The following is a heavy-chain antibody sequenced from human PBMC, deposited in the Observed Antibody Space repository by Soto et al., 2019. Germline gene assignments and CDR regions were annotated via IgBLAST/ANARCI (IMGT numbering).Heavy chain of an antibody. Sequence: QVQVVQSGAEVKKPGSSVKVSCKTSGGTFSTSAISWVRQAPGQGLEWMGGIMPSFRTADYGQKFQGRHTITADESASTAYLELSSLGSEDTAVYYCARDKDRAQLGGNYYYIMDVWGQGTTVTVTS. J-gene: IGHJ6*02. D-gene: IGHD3-3*02. CDR2: IMPSFRTA. CDR1: GGTFSTSA. CDR3: ARDKDRAQLGGNYYYIMDV. V-gene: IGHV1-69*12.